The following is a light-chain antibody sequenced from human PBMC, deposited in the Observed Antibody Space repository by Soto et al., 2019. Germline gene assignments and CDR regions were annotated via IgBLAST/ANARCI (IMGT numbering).Light chain of an antibody. CDR3: AAWDDSLNGYV. V-gene: IGLV1-44*01. CDR1: SSNIGTNA. J-gene: IGLJ1*01. CDR2: NNN. Sequence: QSVLTQPPSASGTPGQRVTISCSGGSSNIGTNAVNWYQQLPGTAPQLLIYNNNQRPSGVPDRFSGYKSGTSASLANSGLQSEDEADYYCAAWDDSLNGYVFGTGTKVTVL.